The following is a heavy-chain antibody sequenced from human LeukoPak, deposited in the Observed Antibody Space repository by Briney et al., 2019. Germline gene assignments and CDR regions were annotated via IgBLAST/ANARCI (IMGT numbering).Heavy chain of an antibody. CDR1: GFTFSSYG. J-gene: IGHJ4*02. V-gene: IGHV3-23*01. D-gene: IGHD3-22*01. CDR2: ISGSGGST. CDR3: AKGPLDSSGYFGY. Sequence: GGSLRLSCAASGFTFSSYGMSWVRQAPGKGLEWVSAISGSGGSTYYADSVKGRFTISRDNSKNTLYLQMNSLRAEDTAVYYCAKGPLDSSGYFGYWGQGTLVTVSS.